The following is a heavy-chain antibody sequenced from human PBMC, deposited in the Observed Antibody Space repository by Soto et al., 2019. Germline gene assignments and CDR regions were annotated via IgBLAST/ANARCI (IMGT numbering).Heavy chain of an antibody. CDR1: GGSISSSSYY. CDR3: ARLSIAVAGIFFDY. V-gene: IGHV4-39*01. CDR2: IYYSGST. D-gene: IGHD6-19*01. J-gene: IGHJ4*02. Sequence: SETLSLTCTFSGGSISSSSYYWGGIRQPPGKGLEWIGSIYYSGSTYYNPSLKSRVTISLDPPKNQLSLKLSSVTAADTAVYYCARLSIAVAGIFFDYWGQGTLVTVSS.